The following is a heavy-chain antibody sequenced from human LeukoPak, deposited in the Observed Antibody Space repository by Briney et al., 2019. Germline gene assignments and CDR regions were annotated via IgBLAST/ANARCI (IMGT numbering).Heavy chain of an antibody. CDR1: GYTFTGYY. J-gene: IGHJ4*02. CDR2: INPNSGGT. Sequence: ASVKVSCKASGYTFTGYYMHSVRQAPGQGLEWMGGINPNSGGTNYAQKFQGRVTMTRDTSISTAYMELSRLRSDDTAVYYCARDAPRIAVAGTQWGQGTLVTVSS. V-gene: IGHV1-2*02. CDR3: ARDAPRIAVAGTQ. D-gene: IGHD6-19*01.